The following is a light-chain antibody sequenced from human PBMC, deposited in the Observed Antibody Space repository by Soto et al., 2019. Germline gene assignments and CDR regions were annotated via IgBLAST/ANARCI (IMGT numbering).Light chain of an antibody. CDR1: SSDVGGYNL. Sequence: QSALTQPASVSVSPGQSITISCTGTSSDVGGYNLVSWYQQHPGKAPKLIIFGNTERPSGVSHRFSGSKSGNTASLTISGVQVEDEADYHCCSYATSSFVLGTGTKVTVL. CDR2: GNT. J-gene: IGLJ1*01. V-gene: IGLV2-23*01. CDR3: CSYATSSFV.